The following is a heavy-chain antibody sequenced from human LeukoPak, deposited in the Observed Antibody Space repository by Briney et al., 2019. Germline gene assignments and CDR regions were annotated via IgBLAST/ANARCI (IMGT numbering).Heavy chain of an antibody. CDR1: GFTFRSYA. V-gene: IGHV3-21*01. J-gene: IGHJ5*02. CDR2: ISSSSYI. D-gene: IGHD2-2*01. CDR3: ARDKGLGYCTSTSCYVGWFDP. Sequence: GGSLRLSCAASGFTFRSYAMNWVRQAPGKGLEWVSSISSSSYIYYADSVKGRFTISRDNTKNSLYLQMNSLRAEDTAVYYCARDKGLGYCTSTSCYVGWFDPWGQGTLVTVSS.